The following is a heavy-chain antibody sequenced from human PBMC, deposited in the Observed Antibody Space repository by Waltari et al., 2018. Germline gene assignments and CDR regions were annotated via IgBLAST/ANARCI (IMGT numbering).Heavy chain of an antibody. CDR2: IKNDGSET. CDR3: AREGLTEEAAY. Sequence: EIPLVESGGDLVQPGGSLRLSCVTSGFPFHNFWMAWVRQVPGKGLQWLAHIKNDGSETYHVDSVKGRFTISRDKARNSLYLEMDRLRVEDTGVYYCAREGLTEEAAYWGQGTLVTVSS. V-gene: IGHV3-7*01. D-gene: IGHD4-4*01. J-gene: IGHJ4*02. CDR1: GFPFHNFW.